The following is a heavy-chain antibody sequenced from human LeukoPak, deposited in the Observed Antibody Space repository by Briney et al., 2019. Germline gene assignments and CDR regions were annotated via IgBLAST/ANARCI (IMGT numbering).Heavy chain of an antibody. CDR2: IYTSGST. CDR3: ARSNCSSTSCYRPYYYYYMDV. D-gene: IGHD2-2*02. Sequence: TSETLSLTCTVSGGSISSGSYYWSWIRQPAGKGLEWIGRIYTSGSTNYNPSLKSRVTISVDTSKNQFSLKLSSVTAADTAVYYCARSNCSSTSCYRPYYYYYMDVWGKGTTVTVSS. CDR1: GGSISSGSYY. V-gene: IGHV4-61*02. J-gene: IGHJ6*03.